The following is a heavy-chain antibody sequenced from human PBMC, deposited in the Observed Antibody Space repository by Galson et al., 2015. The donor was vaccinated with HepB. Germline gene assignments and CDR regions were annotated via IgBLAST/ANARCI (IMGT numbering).Heavy chain of an antibody. CDR1: GFTFSSYS. V-gene: IGHV3-21*01. CDR2: ISSSSSYI. CDR3: AGGGIFGVVIIPVSDYYGMDV. J-gene: IGHJ6*02. D-gene: IGHD3-3*01. Sequence: SLRLSCAASGFTFSSYSMNWVRQAPGKGLEWVSSISSSSSYIYYADSVRGRFTISRDNAKNSLYLQMNSLRAEDTAVYYCAGGGIFGVVIIPVSDYYGMDVWGQGTTVTVSS.